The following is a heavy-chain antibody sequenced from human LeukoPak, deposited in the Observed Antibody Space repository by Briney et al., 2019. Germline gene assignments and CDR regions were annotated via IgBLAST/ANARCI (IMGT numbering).Heavy chain of an antibody. Sequence: GGSLRLSCAASGFTFSDYYMSWIRQAPGKGLEWVSYISSSGSTIYYADSVKGRFTISRDNAKNSLYLQMNSLRAEDTAVYYCARTRVRSSYYFDYWGQGTLVTVSS. D-gene: IGHD6-6*01. CDR2: ISSSGSTI. CDR1: GFTFSDYY. CDR3: ARTRVRSSYYFDY. V-gene: IGHV3-11*01. J-gene: IGHJ4*02.